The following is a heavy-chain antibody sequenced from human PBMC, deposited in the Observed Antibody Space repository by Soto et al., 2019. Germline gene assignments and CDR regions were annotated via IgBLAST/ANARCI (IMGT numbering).Heavy chain of an antibody. CDR2: ISGSGGST. CDR1: GFTFSSYV. Sequence: EVQLLESGGGLVQPGGSLRLSCAASGFTFSSYVMSWVRQAPGKGLEWVSAISGSGGSTYYADSVKGRFTISRDNSKNTLYLQMNSLRAEDTAVYYCAKVSRRGSHYHYGSGSNGAFDIWGQGTMVTVSS. D-gene: IGHD3-10*01. J-gene: IGHJ3*02. V-gene: IGHV3-23*01. CDR3: AKVSRRGSHYHYGSGSNGAFDI.